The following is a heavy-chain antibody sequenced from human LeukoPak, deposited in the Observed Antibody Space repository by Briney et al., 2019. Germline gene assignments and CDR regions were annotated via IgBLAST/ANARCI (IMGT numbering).Heavy chain of an antibody. CDR1: GFTFSSHW. CDR2: INQNGGRI. CDR3: AGERVGFFLT. Sequence: GGSLRLSCAASGFTFSSHWMNWVRQAPGKGLEWVGIINQNGGRIGYGDSVKGRFTISRDNAKNSLYLQMNSLRAEDTAVYYCAGERVGFFLTWGQGTLVTVSS. V-gene: IGHV3-7*01. D-gene: IGHD1-20*01. J-gene: IGHJ4*02.